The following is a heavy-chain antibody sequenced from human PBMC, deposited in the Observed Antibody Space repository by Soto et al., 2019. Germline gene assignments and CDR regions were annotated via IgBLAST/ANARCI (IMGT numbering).Heavy chain of an antibody. D-gene: IGHD6-19*01. CDR3: ANNPAVADTYHMDF. CDR1: GFTFSSYV. Sequence: HPGGSLRLSCAASGFTFSSYVMHWVRQAPGKGLEWVAVISDDGSNNYYADSVRGRFTISRDNSKNTLYLQMNSLRADDTSVYYCANNPAVADTYHMDFWGQGTTVTVSS. CDR2: ISDDGSNN. J-gene: IGHJ6*02. V-gene: IGHV3-30*18.